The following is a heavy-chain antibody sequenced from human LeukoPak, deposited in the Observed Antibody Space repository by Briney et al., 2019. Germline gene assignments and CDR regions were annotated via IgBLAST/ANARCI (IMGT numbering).Heavy chain of an antibody. D-gene: IGHD2/OR15-2a*01. J-gene: IGHJ3*02. CDR2: IYYSGST. Sequence: PSETLSLTCTVSGGSISSSSYYWGWIRQPPGKGLEWIGSIYYSGSTYYNPSLKSRVTISVDTSKNQFSLKLSSVTAADTAVYYCARSLMTLSDAFDIWGRGTMVTVSS. CDR1: GGSISSSSYY. CDR3: ARSLMTLSDAFDI. V-gene: IGHV4-39*01.